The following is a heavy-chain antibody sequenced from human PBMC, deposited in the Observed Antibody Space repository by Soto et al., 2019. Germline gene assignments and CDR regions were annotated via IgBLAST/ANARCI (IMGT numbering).Heavy chain of an antibody. CDR3: ARQGDYYGSGRLTPKDY. CDR2: IDPSDSYT. Sequence: EVQLVQSGAEVKKPGESLRISCKGSGYSFTSYWISWVRQMPGKGLEWMGRIDPSDSYTNYSPSFQGHVTISADKSISXXYLQWSSLKASDTAMYYCARQGDYYGSGRLTPKDYWGQGTLVTVSS. V-gene: IGHV5-10-1*01. CDR1: GYSFTSYW. D-gene: IGHD3-10*01. J-gene: IGHJ4*02.